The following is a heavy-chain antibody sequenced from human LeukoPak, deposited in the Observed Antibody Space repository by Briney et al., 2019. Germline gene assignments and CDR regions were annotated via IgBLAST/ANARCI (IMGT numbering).Heavy chain of an antibody. CDR1: GFTFSSYA. D-gene: IGHD2-2*01. CDR2: ISGSGGST. CDR3: AEDLVVVPAAIPGDAFDI. J-gene: IGHJ3*02. V-gene: IGHV3-23*01. Sequence: GGSLRLSCAASGFTFSSYAMSWVRQAPGKGLEWVSAISGSGGSTYYADSVKGRFTISRDNSKNTLYLQMNSLRAEDTAVYYCAEDLVVVPAAIPGDAFDIWGQGTMVTVSS.